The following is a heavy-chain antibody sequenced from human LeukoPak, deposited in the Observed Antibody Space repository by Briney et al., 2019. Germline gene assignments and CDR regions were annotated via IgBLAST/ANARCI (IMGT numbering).Heavy chain of an antibody. CDR2: INHSGST. D-gene: IGHD6-19*01. J-gene: IGHJ4*02. CDR3: ATRSSGHDY. Sequence: PSETLSLTCTVSGGSIRSSYYYWGWIRQPPGKGLEWIGEINHSGSTNYNPSLKSRVTISVDTSKNQFSLKLSSVTAADTAVYYCATRSSGHDYWGQGTLATVSS. CDR1: GGSIRSSYYY. V-gene: IGHV4-39*07.